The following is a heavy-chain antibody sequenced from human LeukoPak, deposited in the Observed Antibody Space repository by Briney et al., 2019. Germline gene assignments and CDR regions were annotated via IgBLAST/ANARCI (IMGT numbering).Heavy chain of an antibody. Sequence: GGSLRLSCAASGFTFGSYWMSWVRQAPGKGLEWVASIKQDGSEKYYVDSVKGRSTISRDNAKNSLYLQMNSLRAEDTALYYCARAPGEGWFDPWGQGTLVTVSS. CDR1: GFTFGSYW. CDR3: ARAPGEGWFDP. V-gene: IGHV3-7*01. CDR2: IKQDGSEK. D-gene: IGHD4-17*01. J-gene: IGHJ5*02.